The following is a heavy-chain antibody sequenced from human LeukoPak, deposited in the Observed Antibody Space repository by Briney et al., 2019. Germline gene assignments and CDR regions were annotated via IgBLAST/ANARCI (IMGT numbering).Heavy chain of an antibody. CDR1: GGSTSSGDYY. D-gene: IGHD3-10*01. CDR2: IYYSGST. V-gene: IGHV4-30-4*08. Sequence: SETLSLSCTVSGGSTSSGDYYCSWVRHPPGKGLEWIGYIYYSGSTYYNPSLTSRLSISVVTSRNQFSLKLSSVTAADTAGYYCARLDTMVRGVRSAYMDVWGKGTTVTVSS. CDR3: ARLDTMVRGVRSAYMDV. J-gene: IGHJ6*03.